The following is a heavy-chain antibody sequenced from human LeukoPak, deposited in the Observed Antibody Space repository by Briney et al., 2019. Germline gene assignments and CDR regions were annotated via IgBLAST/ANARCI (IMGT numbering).Heavy chain of an antibody. D-gene: IGHD6-19*01. J-gene: IGHJ6*02. CDR1: GFNFDDYA. V-gene: IGHV3-9*01. CDR2: ISRNSASI. CDR3: TNGSPYHTGLDV. Sequence: GGSLGLSCAASGFNFDDYAMHWVRQTPGKGLEWVSGISRNSASIGYADSVKGRFTISRDNAKNSLYLQMGSLRTEDSALYYCTNGSPYHTGLDVWGQGTSVTVS.